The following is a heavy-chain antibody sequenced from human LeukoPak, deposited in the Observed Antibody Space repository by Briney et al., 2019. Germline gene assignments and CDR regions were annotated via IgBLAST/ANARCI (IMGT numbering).Heavy chain of an antibody. CDR2: INEDETTI. J-gene: IGHJ4*02. D-gene: IGHD3-10*01. CDR3: VRGLNGAGDY. V-gene: IGHV3-74*01. Sequence: GGSLRLSCAASGFTFSSYWMHWVRQVPGKGLVWVSRINEDETTITYADSVKGRFTISRDNAKNTLFLQMSSLRVEDTAVYYCVRGLNGAGDYWGQGTLVTVPS. CDR1: GFTFSSYW.